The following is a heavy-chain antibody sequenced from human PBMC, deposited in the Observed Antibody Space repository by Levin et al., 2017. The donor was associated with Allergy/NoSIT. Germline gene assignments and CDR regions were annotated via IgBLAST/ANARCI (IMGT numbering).Heavy chain of an antibody. V-gene: IGHV4-59*01. D-gene: IGHD3-9*01. J-gene: IGHJ5*02. CDR1: GGSISSYY. CDR3: ARAGAYYDILTGYEGPNWFDP. Sequence: SETLSLTCTVSGGSISSYYWSWIRQPPGKGLEWIGYIYYSGSTNYNPSLKSRVTISVDTSKNQFSLKLSSVTAADTAVYYCARAGAYYDILTGYEGPNWFDPWGQGTLVTVSS. CDR2: IYYSGST.